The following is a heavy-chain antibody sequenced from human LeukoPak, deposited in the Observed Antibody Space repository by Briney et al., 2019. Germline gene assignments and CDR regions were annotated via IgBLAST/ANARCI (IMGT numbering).Heavy chain of an antibody. CDR2: ISGSGGST. D-gene: IGHD3-22*01. CDR3: AKAQGYDTYYYYGMDV. CDR1: GFTFSSYA. V-gene: IGHV3-23*01. Sequence: GGSLRLSCAASGFTFSSYAMSWVRQAPGKGLEWVSAISGSGGSTYYADSVKGRFTISRDNSKNTLYLQMNSLRAEDTAVYYCAKAQGYDTYYYYGMDVWGQGTTVTVSS. J-gene: IGHJ6*02.